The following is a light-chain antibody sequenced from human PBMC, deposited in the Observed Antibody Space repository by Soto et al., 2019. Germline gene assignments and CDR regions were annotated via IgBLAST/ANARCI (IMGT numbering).Light chain of an antibody. CDR1: QSVSSSY. CDR3: QQYGSSPYT. Sequence: EIVLTQSPGTLSLSPGERATLSCRASQSVSSSYLAWYQQEPGQAPGLLLYGASSRATGIPDRFSGIGSGTDFTLTISRLEPEDFAVYYCQQYGSSPYTFGQGTKVDIK. CDR2: GAS. V-gene: IGKV3-20*01. J-gene: IGKJ2*01.